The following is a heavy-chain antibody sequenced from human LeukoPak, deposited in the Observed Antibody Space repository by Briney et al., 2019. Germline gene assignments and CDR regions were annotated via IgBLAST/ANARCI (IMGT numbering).Heavy chain of an antibody. D-gene: IGHD6-13*01. J-gene: IGHJ4*02. CDR2: LYDGGTT. CDR3: ARAASSWSFDY. CDR1: GASIGSYY. V-gene: IGHV4-59*01. Sequence: PSETLSLTCTVSGASIGSYYWSWIRQPPGRGLEWIGHLYDGGTTNYNPSLKSRVTMSVDTSKNQFSLRLSSVTAADTAVYYCARAASSWSFDYWGQGTLVTVSS.